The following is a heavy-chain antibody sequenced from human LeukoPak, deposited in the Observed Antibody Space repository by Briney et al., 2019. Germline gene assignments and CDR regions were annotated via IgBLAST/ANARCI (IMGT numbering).Heavy chain of an antibody. J-gene: IGHJ5*02. V-gene: IGHV3-21*01. D-gene: IGHD3-10*01. CDR1: GFTFSSYS. Sequence: GGSLRLSCAASGFTFSSYSMNWVRQAPGKGLDWVSGISGTSSYMYYGDSVKGRFTVSRDNAKNSLYLQMESLRVEDTAVYYCARDLHYYGSGPWGQGTLVTVSS. CDR2: ISGTSSYM. CDR3: ARDLHYYGSGP.